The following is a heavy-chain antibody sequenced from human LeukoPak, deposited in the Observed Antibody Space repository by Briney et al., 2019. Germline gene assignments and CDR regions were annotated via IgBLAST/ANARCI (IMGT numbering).Heavy chain of an antibody. D-gene: IGHD4-17*01. V-gene: IGHV3-73*01. CDR2: IRSKANSYAT. Sequence: GGSLRLSCVASGFSFSGSAMHWVRQVSGKGLEWVGRIRSKANSYATAYAASVKGRFTISRDDSKNTAYLQMNSLKTEDTAVYYCTKYVDYFGDVWGKGTTVTVSS. CDR1: GFSFSGSA. J-gene: IGHJ6*04. CDR3: TKYVDYFGDV.